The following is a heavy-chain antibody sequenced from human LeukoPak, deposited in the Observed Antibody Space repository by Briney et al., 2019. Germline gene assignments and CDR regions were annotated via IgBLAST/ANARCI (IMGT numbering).Heavy chain of an antibody. CDR1: GFTFSSYA. V-gene: IGHV3-30*04. D-gene: IGHD3-22*01. J-gene: IGHJ4*02. CDR3: RLPAGYYDSSGYYQDY. Sequence: GGSLRLSCAASGFTFSSYAMHWVRQAPGKGLELVAVISYDGSNKYYADSVKGRFTISRDNSKNTLYLQMNSLRAEDTAVYYVRLPAGYYDSSGYYQDYWGQGTLVTVSS. CDR2: ISYDGSNK.